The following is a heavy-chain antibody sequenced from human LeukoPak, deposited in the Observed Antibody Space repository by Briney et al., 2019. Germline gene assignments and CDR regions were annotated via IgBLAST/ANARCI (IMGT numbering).Heavy chain of an antibody. CDR1: GGSISSYY. V-gene: IGHV4-59*01. CDR3: ARRAGYSSSWDTTDAFDI. Sequence: KPSETLSLTCTVSGGSISSYYWSWIRQPPGKGLEWIGYIYYSGSTNYNPSLKSRVTISVDTSKNQFSLKLSSVTAADTAVYYCARRAGYSSSWDTTDAFDIWGQGTMVTVSS. J-gene: IGHJ3*02. D-gene: IGHD6-13*01. CDR2: IYYSGST.